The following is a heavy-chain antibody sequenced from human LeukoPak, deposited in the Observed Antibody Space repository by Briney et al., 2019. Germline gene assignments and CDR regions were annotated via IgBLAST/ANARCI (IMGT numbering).Heavy chain of an antibody. CDR3: ARLHYDVLTGPFDY. D-gene: IGHD3-9*01. CDR2: IKEAGSEK. Sequence: PGGSLRLSCAASGFTFSNYWMSWVRLAPGKGLEFMANIKEAGSEKYYVDSVKGRFTISRDNDKNLVHLQMNSLRAEDTAVYYCARLHYDVLTGPFDYWGQGTLVTVSS. CDR1: GFTFSNYW. J-gene: IGHJ4*02. V-gene: IGHV3-7*01.